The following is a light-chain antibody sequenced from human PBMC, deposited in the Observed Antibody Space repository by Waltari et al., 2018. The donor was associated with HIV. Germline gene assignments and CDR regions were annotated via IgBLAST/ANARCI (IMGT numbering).Light chain of an antibody. CDR3: GTWDASLNLAGV. J-gene: IGLJ3*02. Sequence: QSALTQPPSVSAAPGQKVTISCSGSASNIGTFYVSWYQQFPGTPPKLIIFDIDQRHSGVPDRFSASKSGTSATLDITGLQTGDEADYYCGTWDASLNLAGVFGGGTRLTVL. CDR1: ASNIGTFY. V-gene: IGLV1-51*01. CDR2: DID.